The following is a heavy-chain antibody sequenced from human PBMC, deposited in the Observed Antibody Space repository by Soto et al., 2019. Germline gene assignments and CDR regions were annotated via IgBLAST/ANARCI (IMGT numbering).Heavy chain of an antibody. CDR3: ARGGLRYFDWLLYREGYGMDV. D-gene: IGHD3-9*01. V-gene: IGHV1-46*01. J-gene: IGHJ6*02. CDR2: INPSGGST. CDR1: GYTFTSYY. Sequence: QVQLVQSGAEVKKPGASVKVSCKASGYTFTSYYMHWVRQAPGQGLEWMGIINPSGGSTSYAQKFQGRVTMTRDTSTSTVYMELSSLRSEDTAVYYCARGGLRYFDWLLYREGYGMDVWGQGTTVTVSS.